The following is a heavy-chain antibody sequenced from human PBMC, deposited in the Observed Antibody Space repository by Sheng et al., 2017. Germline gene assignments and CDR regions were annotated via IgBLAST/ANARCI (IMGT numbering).Heavy chain of an antibody. CDR1: GGSISSSSYY. CDR2: IYYSGST. D-gene: IGHD6-19*01. J-gene: IGHJ5*02. V-gene: IGHV4-39*07. Sequence: QLQLQESGPGLVKPSETLSLTCTVSGGSISSSSYYWGWIRQPPGKGLEWIGNIYYSGSTYYNPSLKSRVTISVDTSKNQFSLKLSSVTAADTAVYYCARTTWLVPTPWGQGTLVTVSS. CDR3: ARTTWLVPTP.